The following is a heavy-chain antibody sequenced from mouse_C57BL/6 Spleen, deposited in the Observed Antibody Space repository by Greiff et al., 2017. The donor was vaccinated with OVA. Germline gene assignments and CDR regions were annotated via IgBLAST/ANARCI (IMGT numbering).Heavy chain of an antibody. Sequence: VQLQQPGAELVKPGASVKLSCKASGYTFTSYWMHWVKQRPGQGLEWIGMIHPNSGSTNYNEKFKSKATLTVNKSSSTACMELRSLTSEDSAVYYCAKGDSSGYLFAYWGQGTLVTVSA. CDR2: IHPNSGST. CDR1: GYTFTSYW. J-gene: IGHJ3*01. CDR3: AKGDSSGYLFAY. V-gene: IGHV1-64*01. D-gene: IGHD3-2*02.